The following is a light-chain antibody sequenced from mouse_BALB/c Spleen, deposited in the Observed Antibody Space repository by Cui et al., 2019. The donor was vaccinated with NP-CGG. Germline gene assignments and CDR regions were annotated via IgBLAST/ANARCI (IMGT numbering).Light chain of an antibody. V-gene: IGLV1*01. CDR3: ALWYSNHWV. CDR1: TGAVTTSNY. CDR2: GTN. J-gene: IGLJ1*01. Sequence: QAVVTQESALTTSPGETVTLTCRSITGAVTTSNYAHRVQNNPDHLFTGLIGGTNNRTPGVPARFSGSLIGDKAALTITGAQTEDEAIYFCALWYSNHWVFGGGTKLTVL.